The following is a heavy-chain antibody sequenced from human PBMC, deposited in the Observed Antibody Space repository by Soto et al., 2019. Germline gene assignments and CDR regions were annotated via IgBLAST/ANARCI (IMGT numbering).Heavy chain of an antibody. Sequence: GGSLRLSCVASGFSFDNYGMHWVRQAPGKGLEWVSLISESSTLTYYADSVKGRFTISRDNSGNTLFLQMYSLRAEDTAVYYCARYIPGVRYYGMDVWGQGTTVTVSS. J-gene: IGHJ6*02. CDR1: GFSFDNYG. D-gene: IGHD2-2*01. CDR2: ISESSTLT. CDR3: ARYIPGVRYYGMDV. V-gene: IGHV3-23*01.